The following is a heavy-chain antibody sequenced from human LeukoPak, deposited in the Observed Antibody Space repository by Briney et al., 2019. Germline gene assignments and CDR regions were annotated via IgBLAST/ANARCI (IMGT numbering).Heavy chain of an antibody. CDR3: ARVRKIMVRGVIIRNLDY. D-gene: IGHD3-10*01. CDR2: MNPNSGNT. J-gene: IGHJ4*02. V-gene: IGHV1-8*01. Sequence: ASVKVSCKASGYTFTSYDINWVRQATGQGLEWMGWMNPNSGNTGYAQKFQGRVTMTRNTSISTAYMELSSLRSEDTAVYYCARVRKIMVRGVIIRNLDYWGQGTLVTVSS. CDR1: GYTFTSYD.